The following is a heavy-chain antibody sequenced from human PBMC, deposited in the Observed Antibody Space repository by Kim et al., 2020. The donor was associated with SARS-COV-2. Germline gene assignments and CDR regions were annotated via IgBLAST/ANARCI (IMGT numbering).Heavy chain of an antibody. Sequence: ASVKVSCKASGYTFTSYAMNWVRQAPGQGLEWMGWINTNTGNPTYAQGFTGRFVFSLDTSVSTAYLQISSLKAEDTAVYYCARDPRYYYDSPESPFDLWGRGTLVTVSS. CDR1: GYTFTSYA. CDR3: ARDPRYYYDSPESPFDL. J-gene: IGHJ2*01. D-gene: IGHD3-22*01. V-gene: IGHV7-4-1*02. CDR2: INTNTGNP.